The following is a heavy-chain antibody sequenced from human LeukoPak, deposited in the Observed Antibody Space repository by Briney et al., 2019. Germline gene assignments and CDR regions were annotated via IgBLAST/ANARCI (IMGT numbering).Heavy chain of an antibody. J-gene: IGHJ5*02. D-gene: IGHD2/OR15-2a*01. CDR2: ISRSGSTK. CDR3: AKMTSFSHNCFDL. CDR1: GGSFRGCY. V-gene: IGHV3-11*01. Sequence: LSLTCAVYGGSFRGCYWSWIRQAPRKGLEWVSSISRSGSTKYYADSVKGRFTISRDNAKNSLFLQMNSLTAEDTAVYYCAKMTSFSHNCFDLWGQGTLVTVSS.